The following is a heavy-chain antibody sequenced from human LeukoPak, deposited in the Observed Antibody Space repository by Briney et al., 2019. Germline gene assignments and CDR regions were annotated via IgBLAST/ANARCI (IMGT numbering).Heavy chain of an antibody. Sequence: GGSLRLSCAASGFTFSSYGMHWVRQAPGKGLEWVAVISYDGSNKYYADSVKGRFTISRDNSKNTLYLQMNSLRAEDRAVYYCGKGLEGSIYGPFDYGARGTRVTVPS. D-gene: IGHD3-3*01. V-gene: IGHV3-30*18. CDR3: GKGLEGSIYGPFDY. J-gene: IGHJ4*02. CDR2: ISYDGSNK. CDR1: GFTFSSYG.